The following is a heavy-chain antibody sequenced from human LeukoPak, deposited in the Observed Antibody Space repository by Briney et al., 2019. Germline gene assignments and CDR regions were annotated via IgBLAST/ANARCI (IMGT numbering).Heavy chain of an antibody. CDR2: IHSGGNT. CDR3: ARERDGYCGGDCYYYYGMDV. Sequence: GGSLRLSCTASGFAVRSNYINWVRQAPGKGLECVSVIHSGGNTYYSHSVKDRFTISRDNSKNTVYLQMNSLRAEATALYYCARERDGYCGGDCYYYYGMDVWGQGTTVTVSS. V-gene: IGHV3-66*01. CDR1: GFAVRSNY. D-gene: IGHD2-21*02. J-gene: IGHJ6*02.